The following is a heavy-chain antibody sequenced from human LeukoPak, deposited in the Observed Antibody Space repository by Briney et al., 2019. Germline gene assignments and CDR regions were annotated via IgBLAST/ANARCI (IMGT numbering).Heavy chain of an antibody. V-gene: IGHV4-39*01. CDR2: IYYSGST. D-gene: IGHD1-26*01. CDR1: GGSISSSSYY. Sequence: SETLYLTCTVSGGSISSSSYYWGWIRQPPGKGLVWIGSIYYSGSTYYNPSLKSRVTISVDTTKNQFSLKLSSVTAADTAVYYCARSEGELLNYWGQGTLVTVSS. CDR3: ARSEGELLNY. J-gene: IGHJ4*02.